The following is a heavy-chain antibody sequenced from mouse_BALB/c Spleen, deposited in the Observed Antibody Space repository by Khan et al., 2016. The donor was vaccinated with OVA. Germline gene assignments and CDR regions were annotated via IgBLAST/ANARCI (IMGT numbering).Heavy chain of an antibody. CDR1: GFSISNYG. CDR2: IWAGGST. Sequence: QVQLKQSGPGLVAPSQTLSITCTVSGFSISNYGVHWVRQPPGKGLEWLGVIWAGGSTNHNSALMSRLSIPKANSKNQVFLKMNSLQTDDTAIYYCARAFDNGSWFAYWGQGTLVTVSA. V-gene: IGHV2-9*02. D-gene: IGHD1-3*01. J-gene: IGHJ3*01. CDR3: ARAFDNGSWFAY.